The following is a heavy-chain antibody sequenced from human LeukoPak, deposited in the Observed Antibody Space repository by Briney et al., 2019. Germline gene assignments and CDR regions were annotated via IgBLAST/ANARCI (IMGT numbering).Heavy chain of an antibody. J-gene: IGHJ3*02. V-gene: IGHV3-23*01. D-gene: IGHD3-22*01. CDR3: AKTKVVITLIDAFDI. Sequence: GGSLRLSCAASGFTFSSYAMSWVRQAPGKGLEWVSAISGSGGSIYYADSVKGRFTISRDNSKNTLYLQMNSLRAEDTAVYYCAKTKVVITLIDAFDIWGQGTMVTVSS. CDR1: GFTFSSYA. CDR2: ISGSGGSI.